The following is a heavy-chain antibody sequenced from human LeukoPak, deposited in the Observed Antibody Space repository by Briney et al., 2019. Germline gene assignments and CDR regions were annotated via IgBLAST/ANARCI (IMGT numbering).Heavy chain of an antibody. CDR2: TWYDGSKE. Sequence: PGGSLRLSCAASGFTFSSFGMHWVRQAPGKGLEWVAVTWYDGSKEYYADSVKGRFTISRDNSKNTLYLQMNSLRAEDTAVYYCARDSRGVTTSFRGQGTLVTVSS. D-gene: IGHD3-10*01. CDR1: GFTFSSFG. CDR3: ARDSRGVTTSF. J-gene: IGHJ4*02. V-gene: IGHV3-33*01.